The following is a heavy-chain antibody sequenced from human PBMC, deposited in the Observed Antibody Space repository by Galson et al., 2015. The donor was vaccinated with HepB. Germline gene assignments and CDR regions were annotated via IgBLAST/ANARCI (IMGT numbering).Heavy chain of an antibody. CDR2: IWYDGSNK. D-gene: IGHD5-24*01. CDR3: ARGLATISFFYYYYGMDV. Sequence: SLRLSCAASGFTFSSYGMHWVRQAPGKGLEWVAVIWYDGSNKYYADSVKGRFTISRDNSKNTLYLQMNSLRAEDTAVYYCARGLATISFFYYYYGMDVWGQGTTATVSS. CDR1: GFTFSSYG. J-gene: IGHJ6*02. V-gene: IGHV3-33*01.